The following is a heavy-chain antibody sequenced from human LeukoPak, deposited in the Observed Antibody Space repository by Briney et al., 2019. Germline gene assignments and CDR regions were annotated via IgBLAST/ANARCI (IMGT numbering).Heavy chain of an antibody. CDR1: GFTFSSYS. J-gene: IGHJ4*02. CDR2: ISSSSSTI. V-gene: IGHV3-48*01. CDR3: ARDGSITHKKRFDY. D-gene: IGHD5-24*01. Sequence: GGSLRLSCAASGFTFSSYSMNWVRQAPGKGLEWVSSISSSSSTIYYADSVKGRFTISRDNAKNSLYLQMNSLRAEDTAVYYCARDGSITHKKRFDYWGQGTLVTVSS.